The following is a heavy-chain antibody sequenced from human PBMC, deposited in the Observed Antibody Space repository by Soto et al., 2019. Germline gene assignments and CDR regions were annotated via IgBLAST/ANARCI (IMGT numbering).Heavy chain of an antibody. J-gene: IGHJ4*02. Sequence: QVQLAQSGAEVRKPGASVKVSCKASGYIFANYYIHWVRQAPGQGLEWMGIISPSGLTSTYAQKFKSRITMTKDTSTTTVYMELNSLSSEDTAVYYCARDQDGDYGLDYWGQGTLVSVSS. D-gene: IGHD4-17*01. CDR3: ARDQDGDYGLDY. CDR1: GYIFANYY. CDR2: ISPSGLTS. V-gene: IGHV1-46*01.